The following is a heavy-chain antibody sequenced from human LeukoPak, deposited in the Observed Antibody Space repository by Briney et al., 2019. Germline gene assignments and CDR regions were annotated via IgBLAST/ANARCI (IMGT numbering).Heavy chain of an antibody. J-gene: IGHJ4*02. CDR2: INWNGGST. Sequence: GGSLRLSCAASEFIVSINYMTWVRQAPGKGLEWVSGINWNGGSTGYADSVKGRFTISRDNAKNSLYLQMNSLRAEDTALYYCARPHYSIEYYFDYWGQGTLVTVSS. V-gene: IGHV3-20*04. CDR1: EFIVSINY. D-gene: IGHD4-11*01. CDR3: ARPHYSIEYYFDY.